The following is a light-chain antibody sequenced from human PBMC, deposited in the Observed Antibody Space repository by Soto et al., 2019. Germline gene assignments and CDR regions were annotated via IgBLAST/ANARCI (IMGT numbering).Light chain of an antibody. V-gene: IGKV3-15*01. CDR1: QSVSRN. J-gene: IGKJ4*01. CDR2: GAS. Sequence: EIGMTQSPATMSVSPGERATLSSRASQSVSRNLACYQQKPGQAPRLLIYGASTRATGIPARFSGSGYGTEFTLTISSLQSEDFAIYYCQQYNNWLLLTFGGGTKVEIK. CDR3: QQYNNWLLLT.